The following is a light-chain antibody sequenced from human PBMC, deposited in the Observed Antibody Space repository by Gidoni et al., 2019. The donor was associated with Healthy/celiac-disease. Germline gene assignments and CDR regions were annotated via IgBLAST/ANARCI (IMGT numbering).Light chain of an antibody. J-gene: IGKJ4*01. CDR1: QSVSSN. Sequence: EIVMTQSPATLSVSPGERATLSCRASQSVSSNLAWYQQKPGQAPRLLIYGASTRATGIPARFSGSESGTEFTFTISSLQSEDFAVYYCQQYNNWPLAFGGGTKVEIK. V-gene: IGKV3-15*01. CDR2: GAS. CDR3: QQYNNWPLA.